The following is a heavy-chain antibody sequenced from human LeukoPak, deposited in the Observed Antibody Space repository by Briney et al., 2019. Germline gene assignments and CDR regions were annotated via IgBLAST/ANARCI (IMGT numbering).Heavy chain of an antibody. CDR1: GGTFSSYA. V-gene: IGHV1-69*13. CDR2: IIPIFGTA. CDR3: ARPSDIAAAGYYYYYMDV. D-gene: IGHD6-13*01. Sequence: ASVKVSCKASGGTFSSYAISWVRQAPGQGLEWMGGIIPIFGTANYAQKFQGRVTITADESTSTAYMGLSSLRSEDTAVYYCARPSDIAAAGYYYYYMDVWGKGTTVTVSS. J-gene: IGHJ6*03.